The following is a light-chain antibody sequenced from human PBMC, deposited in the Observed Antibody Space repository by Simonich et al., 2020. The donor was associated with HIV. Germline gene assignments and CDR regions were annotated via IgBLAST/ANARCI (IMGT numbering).Light chain of an antibody. V-gene: IGKV4-1*01. Sequence: DIVMTQSPDSLAVSLGERATINCKSSQSVLYSSDNENYLAWYQQKPGQPPKLLIYWAATRESGVPDRFSGSGSETDFTLTISSLQAEDVAVYYCQQYYSIPQTFGQGTKVEIK. CDR1: QSVLYSSDNENY. CDR3: QQYYSIPQT. J-gene: IGKJ1*01. CDR2: WAA.